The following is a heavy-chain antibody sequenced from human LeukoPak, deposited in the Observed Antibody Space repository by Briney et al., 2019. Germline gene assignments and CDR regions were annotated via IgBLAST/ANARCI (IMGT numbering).Heavy chain of an antibody. V-gene: IGHV3-30*18. CDR3: AKDNYYGSGSYDY. CDR2: ISYDGSNK. Sequence: GGSLRLSCAASGFTFSSYGMHWVRQAPGKGLEWVAAISYDGSNKYYADSVKGRFTISRDNSKNTLYLQMNSLRAEDTAVYYCAKDNYYGSGSYDYWGQGTLVTVSS. J-gene: IGHJ4*02. D-gene: IGHD3-10*01. CDR1: GFTFSSYG.